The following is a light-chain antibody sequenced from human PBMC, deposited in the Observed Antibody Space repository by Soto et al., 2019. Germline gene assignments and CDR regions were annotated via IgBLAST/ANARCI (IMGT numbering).Light chain of an antibody. CDR2: NHY. J-gene: IGLJ1*01. Sequence: QSVLTQPPSASGTPGQRVTISCSGSRANIGSHIVNWYQHLPGTAPKLLIYNHYQRPSGVPDRFSASKSGTSASLAISGLQSEDEADYYCATWDDSLSGYVFGSGTKVTVL. CDR1: RANIGSHI. V-gene: IGLV1-44*01. CDR3: ATWDDSLSGYV.